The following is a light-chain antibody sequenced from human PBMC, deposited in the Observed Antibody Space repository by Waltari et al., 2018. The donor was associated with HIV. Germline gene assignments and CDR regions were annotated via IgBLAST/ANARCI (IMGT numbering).Light chain of an antibody. CDR3: GTWDSSLDDVL. J-gene: IGLJ2*01. V-gene: IGLV1-51*01. CDR1: VSNIGINY. CDR2: DDH. Sequence: QSVLTQPPSVSAAPGQKVTISCSGSVSNIGINYVSWYQQVPGTAPKLIIYDDHKRPSGIPDRFSGSKSGTAATLGITGLQTGDEADYYCGTWDSSLDDVLFGGGSKLTVL.